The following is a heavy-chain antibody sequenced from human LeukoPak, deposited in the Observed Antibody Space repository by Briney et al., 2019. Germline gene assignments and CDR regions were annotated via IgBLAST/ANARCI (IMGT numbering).Heavy chain of an antibody. CDR2: IYYSGST. CDR3: ARHRQYYDSSRYQGNWYSDL. V-gene: IGHV4-59*08. J-gene: IGHJ2*01. Sequence: PSETLSLTCTVTGCSISRYYWSWLGQPPGKGLEWIGYIYYSGSTNYNPSLKSRVTISVDTSKNQFSLKLSSVTAADTAVYYCARHRQYYDSSRYQGNWYSDLWGRGTLVTVSS. D-gene: IGHD3-22*01. CDR1: GCSISRYY.